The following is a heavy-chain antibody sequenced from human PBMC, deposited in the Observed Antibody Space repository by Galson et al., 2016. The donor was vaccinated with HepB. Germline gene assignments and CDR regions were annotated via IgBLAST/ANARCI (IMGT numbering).Heavy chain of an antibody. CDR2: INDISSHT. V-gene: IGHV3-48*02. Sequence: SLRLSCAASGFTFSTYSMNWVRQAPGKGLEWVSYINDISSHTYYADSVKGRFTISRDNAKKSLYFQMNSLRDEDTAVYYCVRSNGQRLASDALDLGGQGTMVTDSS. CDR3: VRSNGQRLASDALDL. CDR1: GFTFSTYS. J-gene: IGHJ3*01. D-gene: IGHD3-9*01.